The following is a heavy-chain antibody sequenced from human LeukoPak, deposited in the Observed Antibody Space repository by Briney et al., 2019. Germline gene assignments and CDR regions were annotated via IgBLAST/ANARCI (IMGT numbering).Heavy chain of an antibody. V-gene: IGHV3-53*01. D-gene: IGHD6-6*01. CDR3: ARVVRPSSYFDY. Sequence: GSPKLPCAASGITVRNHYISWVRQAPGKGLEWVSVIYSGGSTNYADSVKGRFTISRDNSKNTMYLQMNSLRVEDTAVYYCARVVRPSSYFDYWGQGTLVTVSS. CDR2: IYSGGST. J-gene: IGHJ4*02. CDR1: GITVRNHY.